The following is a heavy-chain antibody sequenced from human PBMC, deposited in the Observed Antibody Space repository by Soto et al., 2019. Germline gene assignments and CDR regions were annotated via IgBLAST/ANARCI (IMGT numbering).Heavy chain of an antibody. CDR2: INHRGST. J-gene: IGHJ4*02. Sequence: SETLSLTCGVDGASLSGYIWTWIRQPPGKGLEWIGEINHRGSTNYNASLRSRVTISVDTSKNQFSLKLSSVTAADTAVYYCARPEGDYDSYFDYWGQGTLVTVSS. D-gene: IGHD4-17*01. V-gene: IGHV4-34*01. CDR1: GASLSGYI. CDR3: ARPEGDYDSYFDY.